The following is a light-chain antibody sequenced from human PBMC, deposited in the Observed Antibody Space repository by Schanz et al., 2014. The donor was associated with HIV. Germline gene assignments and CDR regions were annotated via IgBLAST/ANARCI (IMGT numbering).Light chain of an antibody. CDR3: SSYTSSSTLWV. CDR2: DVS. V-gene: IGLV2-14*03. Sequence: QSALTQPASVSGSPGQSIIISCTGTSSDVGGYNYVSWYQHHPGKAPKLLIYDVSDRPSGVSNRFSGSKSGNTASLSISGLQAEDEADYYCSSYTSSSTLWVFGGGTKLTVL. CDR1: SSDVGGYNY. J-gene: IGLJ3*02.